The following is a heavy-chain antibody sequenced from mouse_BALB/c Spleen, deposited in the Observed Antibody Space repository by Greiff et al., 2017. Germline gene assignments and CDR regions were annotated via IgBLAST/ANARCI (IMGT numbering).Heavy chain of an antibody. J-gene: IGHJ4*01. D-gene: IGHD2-14*01. V-gene: IGHV2-2*02. Sequence: VQLQQSGPGLVQPSQSLSITCTVSGFSLTSYGVRWVRQSPGKGLEWLGVIWSGGSTDYNAAFISRLSISKDNSKSQVFFKMNSLQANDTAIYYCARTYRYDGGGAMDYWGQGTSVTVSS. CDR2: IWSGGST. CDR3: ARTYRYDGGGAMDY. CDR1: GFSLTSYG.